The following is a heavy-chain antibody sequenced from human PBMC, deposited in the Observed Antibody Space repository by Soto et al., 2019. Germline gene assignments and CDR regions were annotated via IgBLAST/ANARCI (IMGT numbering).Heavy chain of an antibody. D-gene: IGHD4-17*01. CDR1: GFVFTDYW. J-gene: IGHJ3*02. V-gene: IGHV3-23*01. Sequence: GGSLRLSCAASGFVFTDYWMHWVRRVPGRGLVWVSAISNNGDDTYYAGSVRGRFTISRDNSINTLYHQMSRLRTDDTAVYYCAHPRGYGVFDAVDIWGRGTKVTVAS. CDR3: AHPRGYGVFDAVDI. CDR2: ISNNGDDT.